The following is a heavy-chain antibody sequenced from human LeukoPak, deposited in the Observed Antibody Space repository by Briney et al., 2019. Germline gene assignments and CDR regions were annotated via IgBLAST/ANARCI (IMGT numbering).Heavy chain of an antibody. CDR3: ARHAADYYYMDV. CDR1: GDSIRNYY. J-gene: IGHJ6*03. D-gene: IGHD6-25*01. Sequence: SETLSLTCTVSGDSIRNYYWSWIRQPPGKGLEWIAFIHTSGDTNYNPSLKTRATISVDMSKNQFSLRLGSVTAADTAVYYCARHAADYYYMDVWGQGTTVTASS. CDR2: IHTSGDT. V-gene: IGHV4-4*09.